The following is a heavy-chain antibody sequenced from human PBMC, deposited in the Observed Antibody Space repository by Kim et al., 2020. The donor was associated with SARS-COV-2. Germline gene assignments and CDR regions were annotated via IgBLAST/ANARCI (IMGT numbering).Heavy chain of an antibody. CDR1: GFTFNTYA. V-gene: IGHV3-21*01. Sequence: GGSLRLSCAASGFTFNTYAINWVRQAPGKGLEWVSSTSSSYIYYADSVKGRFTISRDNAKNSLHLQMNSLRAEDTAVYYCARDLNSGGAEFHQWGQGTLVTVSS. CDR3: ARDLNSGGAEFHQ. CDR2: TSSSYI. J-gene: IGHJ4*02. D-gene: IGHD3-10*01.